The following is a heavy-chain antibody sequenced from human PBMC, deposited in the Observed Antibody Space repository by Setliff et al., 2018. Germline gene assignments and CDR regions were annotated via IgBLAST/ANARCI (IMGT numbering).Heavy chain of an antibody. CDR1: GGSISSSNW. V-gene: IGHV4-4*02. CDR3: ARGGLTIFGVVIRRNYFDY. D-gene: IGHD3-3*01. CDR2: IYHSGST. J-gene: IGHJ4*02. Sequence: PSETLSLTCAVSGGSISSSNWWSWVRQPPGKGLEWIGEIYHSGSTNYNPSLMSRVTISVDKSKNQFSLKLSSVTAADTAVYYCARGGLTIFGVVIRRNYFDYWGQGTLVTVSS.